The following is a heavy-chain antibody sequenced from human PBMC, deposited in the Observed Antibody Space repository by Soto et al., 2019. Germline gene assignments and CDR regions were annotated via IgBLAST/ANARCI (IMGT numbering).Heavy chain of an antibody. Sequence: EVQLLESGGGLVEPGGSLRLSCEASGFTFSTYGMNWVRQAPGKGLDWVSTIRSTDNSGRTYYAYSVQGRFTISSDNSKNTLYLHMNSLTGEDTAVSYCAKANRQCSGNNCYYFDYWGQGTLVTVSS. V-gene: IGHV3-23*01. D-gene: IGHD2-15*01. CDR1: GFTFSTYG. CDR2: IRSTDNSGRT. J-gene: IGHJ4*02. CDR3: AKANRQCSGNNCYYFDY.